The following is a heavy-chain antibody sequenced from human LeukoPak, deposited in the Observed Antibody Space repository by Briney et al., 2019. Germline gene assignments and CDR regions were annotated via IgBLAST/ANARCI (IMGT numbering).Heavy chain of an antibody. D-gene: IGHD3-22*01. V-gene: IGHV4-59*08. J-gene: IGHJ3*02. CDR2: IHYSGST. CDR1: GGSISSYY. Sequence: SETLSLTCTVSGGSISSYYWSWIRQPPGKGLVWIGYIHYSGSTNYSPSLKSRVTISVDTSKNQFSLKLSSVTAADTAVYYCARHDSSGYLGAFDIWGQGTMVTVSS. CDR3: ARHDSSGYLGAFDI.